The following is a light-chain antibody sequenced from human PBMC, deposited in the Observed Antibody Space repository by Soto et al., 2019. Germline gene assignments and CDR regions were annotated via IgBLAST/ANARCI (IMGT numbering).Light chain of an antibody. CDR3: QQRSNWPPWT. V-gene: IGKV3-11*01. Sequence: EIVLTQSPATLSLSPGERATLSCRASQSVSSYLAWSQQKPGQAPRLLIYDAANRATGILARFSGSGSGTDVTLTISSLEPEDFAVYYCQQRSNWPPWTFGQGTKVDIK. CDR2: DAA. J-gene: IGKJ1*01. CDR1: QSVSSY.